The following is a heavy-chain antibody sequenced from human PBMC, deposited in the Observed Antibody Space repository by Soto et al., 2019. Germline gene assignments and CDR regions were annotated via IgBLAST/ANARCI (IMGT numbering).Heavy chain of an antibody. Sequence: GGSLRLSCAASGFTFSSYEMNWVRQAPGKGLEWVSYISSSGSTIYYADSVRGRFTVSRDNSMSTIYLQMDSLETDDTAAYFCAREEPHPAPLVFWGQGTQVTVSS. V-gene: IGHV3-48*03. J-gene: IGHJ4*02. CDR2: ISSSGSTI. CDR1: GFTFSSYE. CDR3: AREEPHPAPLVF.